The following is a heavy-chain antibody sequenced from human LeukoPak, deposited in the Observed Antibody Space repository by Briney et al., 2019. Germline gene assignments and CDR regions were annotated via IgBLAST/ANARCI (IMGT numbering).Heavy chain of an antibody. V-gene: IGHV1-2*02. D-gene: IGHD2-2*01. Sequence: ASVKVSCKASGYTFTGYYMHWVRQAPGQGLEWMGWINPNSGGTNYAQKFQGRVTMTRDTSISTAYMELSRLRSDDTAVYYCAKAAVVVPAAIDHYYYYYIDVWGKGTTVTVSS. J-gene: IGHJ6*03. CDR3: AKAAVVVPAAIDHYYYYYIDV. CDR2: INPNSGGT. CDR1: GYTFTGYY.